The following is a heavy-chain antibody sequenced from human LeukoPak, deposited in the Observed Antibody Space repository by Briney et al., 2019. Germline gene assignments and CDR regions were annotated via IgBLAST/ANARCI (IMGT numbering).Heavy chain of an antibody. CDR2: FDPEDGET. D-gene: IGHD2-21*01. CDR3: ATDGVVVPQGGLDY. CDR1: GYTLTELS. Sequence: ASVKVSCKVSGYTLTELSMHWVRQAPGKGLEWMGGFDPEDGETIYAQKFQGRVTMTEDTSTDTAYMELSSLGSEDTAVYYCATDGVVVPQGGLDYWGQGTLVTVSS. J-gene: IGHJ4*02. V-gene: IGHV1-24*01.